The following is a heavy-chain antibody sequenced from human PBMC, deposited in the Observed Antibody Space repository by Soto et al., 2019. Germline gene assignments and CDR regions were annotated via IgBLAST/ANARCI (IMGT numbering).Heavy chain of an antibody. J-gene: IGHJ5*02. CDR1: GVSITGGDYY. CDR3: ARGHFGVPYGWFDP. V-gene: IGHV4-30-2*01. D-gene: IGHD3-3*01. Sequence: SETLSLTCTVSGVSITGGDYYLWAWIRHPPGKGLEWIGYIYHSGSTYYNPSLKSRVTISVDRSKNQFSLKLSSVTAADTAVYYCARGHFGVPYGWFDPWGQGTLVTAPQ. CDR2: IYHSGST.